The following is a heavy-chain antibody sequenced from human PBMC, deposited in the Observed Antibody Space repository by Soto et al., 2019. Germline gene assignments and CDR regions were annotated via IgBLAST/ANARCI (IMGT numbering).Heavy chain of an antibody. CDR3: ARNPLSSGLFGY. CDR2: IYYSGST. D-gene: IGHD6-19*01. CDR1: GGSISSSSYY. Sequence: NPSETLSLTCTVSGGSISSSSYYGGWIRQPPGKGLEWIGSIYYSGSTYYNPSLKSRVTISVDTSKHPFSLKLSSVTAADTAVYYCARNPLSSGLFGYGGQGTPVTVS. V-gene: IGHV4-39*01. J-gene: IGHJ4*02.